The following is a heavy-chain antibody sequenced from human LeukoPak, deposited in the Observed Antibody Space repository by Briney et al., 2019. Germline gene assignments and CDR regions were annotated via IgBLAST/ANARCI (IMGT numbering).Heavy chain of an antibody. J-gene: IGHJ4*02. Sequence: PGGSLRLSCAASEFTFSTYSMNWVRQAPGKGLEWVANIKQDGSEKYYVDSVKGRFTISRDNAKNSLYLQMNSLRAEDTAVYYCARPFAGAFDYWGQGTLVTVSS. V-gene: IGHV3-7*01. D-gene: IGHD3-16*01. CDR3: ARPFAGAFDY. CDR2: IKQDGSEK. CDR1: EFTFSTYS.